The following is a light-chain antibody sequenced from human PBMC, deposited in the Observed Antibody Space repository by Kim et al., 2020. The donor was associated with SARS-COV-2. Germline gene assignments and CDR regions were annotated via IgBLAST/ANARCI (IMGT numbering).Light chain of an antibody. Sequence: EIVLTQSPATLSLSPGERATLSCRASQSVNNFLAWYQQKPGQAPRLLIYEALNTATGIPARFSGSGSGTDFTLTISSLEPEDFAVYYCQQRRYWPITFGQGTRLEIK. CDR2: EAL. J-gene: IGKJ5*01. CDR3: QQRRYWPIT. CDR1: QSVNNF. V-gene: IGKV3-11*01.